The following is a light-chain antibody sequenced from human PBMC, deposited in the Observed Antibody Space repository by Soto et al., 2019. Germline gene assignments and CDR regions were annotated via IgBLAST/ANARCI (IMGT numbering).Light chain of an antibody. CDR2: EGS. V-gene: IGLV2-23*03. J-gene: IGLJ1*01. Sequence: QSVLTQPASVSGSPGQSITISCTGTSSDVGSYNLASWYQQHPGKAPKLMIYEGSKRPSGVSNRFSGSKSGNTASLTISGLQAEDEADYYCCSYAGSSTFSYVFGTGTRSPS. CDR1: SSDVGSYNL. CDR3: CSYAGSSTFSYV.